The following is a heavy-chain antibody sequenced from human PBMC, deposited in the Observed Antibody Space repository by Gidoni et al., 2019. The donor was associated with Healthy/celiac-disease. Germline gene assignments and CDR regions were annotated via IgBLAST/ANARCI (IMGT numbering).Heavy chain of an antibody. D-gene: IGHD2-2*01. CDR2: IYYSGST. CDR3: ASSQPAATYYYYYGMDV. V-gene: IGHV4-59*01. Sequence: QVQLQESGPGLVQPSETLSLTCTVSGGSIRSYYWSWIRQPPGKGLEWIGYIYYSGSTNYNPSRKSRVTISVDTSKNQFSLKLSSVTAADTAVYYCASSQPAATYYYYYGMDVWGQGTTVTVSS. CDR1: GGSIRSYY. J-gene: IGHJ6*02.